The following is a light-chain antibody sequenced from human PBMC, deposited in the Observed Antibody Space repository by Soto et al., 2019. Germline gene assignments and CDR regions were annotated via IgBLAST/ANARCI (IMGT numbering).Light chain of an antibody. CDR2: EVT. CDR1: SSDVGAYNY. J-gene: IGLJ1*01. V-gene: IGLV2-14*01. Sequence: QSALTQPASMSGSPRQSITISCTGTSSDVGAYNYVSWYQHHPGKVPKLLIYEVTNRPSGVSDRFSGSKSGNTASLTISGLQAEDEADHYCSSIRDSSTLFVFGPGTKVAFL. CDR3: SSIRDSSTLFV.